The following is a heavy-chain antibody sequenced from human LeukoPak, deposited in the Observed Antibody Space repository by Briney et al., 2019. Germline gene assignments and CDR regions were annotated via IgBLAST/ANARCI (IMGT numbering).Heavy chain of an antibody. CDR3: ARGGLTILGVVTLFDY. CDR2: INHSGST. V-gene: IGHV4-34*01. CDR1: GGSISSYY. J-gene: IGHJ4*02. Sequence: SETLSLTCTVSGGSISSYYWSWIRQPPGEGLEWIGEINHSGSTNYNPSLKSRVTISVDTSKNQFSLKLSSVTAADTAVYYCARGGLTILGVVTLFDYWGQGTLVTVSS. D-gene: IGHD3-3*01.